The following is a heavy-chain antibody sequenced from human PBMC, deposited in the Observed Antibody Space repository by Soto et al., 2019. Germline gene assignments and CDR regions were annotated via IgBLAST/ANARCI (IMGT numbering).Heavy chain of an antibody. D-gene: IGHD3-22*01. CDR1: GFTFSSYA. V-gene: IGHV3-23*01. CDR3: AKDPYYDSSGDDAFDI. CDR2: ISGSGGST. Sequence: EVQLLESGGGLVQPGGSLRLSCAASGFTFSSYAMSWVRQAPGKGLEWVSAISGSGGSTYYADSVKGRFTISSDNSKNTLYLQMNSLRAEDTAVYYCAKDPYYDSSGDDAFDIWGQGTMVTVSS. J-gene: IGHJ3*02.